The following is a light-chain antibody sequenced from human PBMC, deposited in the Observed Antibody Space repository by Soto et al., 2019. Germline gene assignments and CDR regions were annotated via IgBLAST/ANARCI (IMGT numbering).Light chain of an antibody. CDR1: QSIDRW. J-gene: IGKJ5*01. V-gene: IGKV1-5*01. CDR3: QQYNTYST. CDR2: HAY. Sequence: DIQMTQSPSTLPASVGDRVTIACRASQSIDRWLAWYQQRPGKAPKILIYHAYSLETGVPSRFSGSGSGSEFNFTITGLQPDDFATYFCQQYNTYSTFGQGTRLEIK.